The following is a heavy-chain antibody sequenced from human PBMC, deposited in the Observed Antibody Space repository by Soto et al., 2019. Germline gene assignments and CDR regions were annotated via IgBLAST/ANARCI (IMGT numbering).Heavy chain of an antibody. V-gene: IGHV3-21*01. D-gene: IGHD2-15*01. CDR2: ISSSSSYI. J-gene: IGHJ4*02. CDR1: GFTFSSYS. CDR3: ARDLGSYCSGGSCYSDGSFDY. Sequence: GGSLRLSCASSGFTFSSYSMNWVRQAPGKGLEWVSSISSSSSYIYYAASVKGRFTISRDNAKNSLYLQMNSLRAEDTAVYYCARDLGSYCSGGSCYSDGSFDYWGQGTLVTVSS.